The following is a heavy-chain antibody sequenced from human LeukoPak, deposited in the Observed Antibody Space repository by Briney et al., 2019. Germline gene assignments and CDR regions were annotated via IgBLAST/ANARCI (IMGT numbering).Heavy chain of an antibody. CDR3: AKDEEMATMGY. V-gene: IGHV3-7*01. D-gene: IGHD5-24*01. Sequence: GGSLRLSCAASGFIFSNYWMTWVRQAPGKGLEWVANIKQDGSEKYYVDSVKGRFTISRDNAKNTLYLQMNSLRAEDTAVYYCAKDEEMATMGYWGQGTLVTVSS. CDR1: GFIFSNYW. CDR2: IKQDGSEK. J-gene: IGHJ4*02.